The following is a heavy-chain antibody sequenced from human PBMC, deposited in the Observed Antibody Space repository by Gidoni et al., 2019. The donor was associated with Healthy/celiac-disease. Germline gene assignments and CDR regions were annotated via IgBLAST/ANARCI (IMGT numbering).Heavy chain of an antibody. CDR1: GFPFRSYC. CDR3: AKDLPTTVSLPQDYYYGMDV. J-gene: IGHJ6*02. D-gene: IGHD4-17*01. CDR2: ISFDGSNK. V-gene: IGHV3-30*18. Sequence: QVQLVESGGGVVQPGRSLRLSCAASGFPFRSYCIHWVPQAPGKGLEWVAVISFDGSNKYYADSVKGRFTISRDNSKNTLYLQMNSLRAEDTAVYYCAKDLPTTVSLPQDYYYGMDVWGQGTTVTVS.